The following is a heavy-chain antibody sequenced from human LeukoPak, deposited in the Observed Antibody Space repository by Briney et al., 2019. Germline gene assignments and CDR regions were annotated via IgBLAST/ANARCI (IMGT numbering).Heavy chain of an antibody. CDR2: IYYSGST. D-gene: IGHD5-18*01. V-gene: IGHV4-39*01. J-gene: IGHJ4*02. CDR3: ARLGYSYGYIDY. Sequence: PSETLSPTCTVSGGSISSSSYYWGWIRQPPGKGLEWIGSIYYSGSTYYNPSLKSRVTISVDTSKNQFSLKLSSVTAADTAVYYCARLGYSYGYIDYWGQGTLVTVSS. CDR1: GGSISSSSYY.